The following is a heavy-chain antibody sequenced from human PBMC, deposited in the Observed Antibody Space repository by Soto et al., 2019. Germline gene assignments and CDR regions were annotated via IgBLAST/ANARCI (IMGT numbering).Heavy chain of an antibody. Sequence: GGSLRLSCAASGFTFSDYYMSWIRQAPGKGLEWVSYISSSSSYTNYADSVKGRFTISRDNAKNSLYLQMNSLRAEVSAVYYCARGGESRSVDYWGQGTLVTVSS. D-gene: IGHD3-16*01. CDR2: ISSSSSYT. CDR1: GFTFSDYY. J-gene: IGHJ4*02. V-gene: IGHV3-11*06. CDR3: ARGGESRSVDY.